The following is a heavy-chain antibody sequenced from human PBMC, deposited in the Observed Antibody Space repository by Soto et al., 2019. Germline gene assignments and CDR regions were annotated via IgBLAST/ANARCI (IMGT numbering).Heavy chain of an antibody. V-gene: IGHV3-66*01. CDR2: IYSDDTT. Sequence: GGSLRLSCAASGFTFSSYAMSWVRQAPGKGLEWVSAIYSDDTTFYADSVKGRFTISRDNAKNSLYLQMNSLRAEDTAVYYCARDQLYYNDISGRPLNAFDVWGQGTMVTVSS. J-gene: IGHJ3*01. CDR3: ARDQLYYNDISGRPLNAFDV. CDR1: GFTFSSYA. D-gene: IGHD3-22*01.